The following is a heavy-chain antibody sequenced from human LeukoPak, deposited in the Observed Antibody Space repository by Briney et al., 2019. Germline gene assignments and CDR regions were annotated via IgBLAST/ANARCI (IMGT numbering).Heavy chain of an antibody. CDR3: ARTRQGYYSDY. V-gene: IGHV3-21*01. CDR2: ISSSGDST. D-gene: IGHD2-15*01. CDR1: GFMFSGYS. Sequence: KPGGSLRLSCAASGFMFSGYSMNWVRQAPGKGLEWVSWISSSGDSTYYADSVKGRFTISRDNAMNSLSLQMDRLRDEDTAVYYCARTRQGYYSDYWGQGTLVTVSS. J-gene: IGHJ4*02.